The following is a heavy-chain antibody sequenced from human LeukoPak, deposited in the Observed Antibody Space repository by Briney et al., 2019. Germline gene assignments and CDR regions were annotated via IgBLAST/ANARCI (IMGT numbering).Heavy chain of an antibody. V-gene: IGHV1-8*01. D-gene: IGHD3-22*01. Sequence: ASVKVSCKASGYTFTSYDINWVRQATGQGLEWMGWMYPNSGNTGYAQKFQGRVTMTRNTSISTAYMELSSLRSEDTAVYYCARDYYDSSGAWSFDIWGQGTMVTVSS. CDR3: ARDYYDSSGAWSFDI. J-gene: IGHJ3*02. CDR1: GYTFTSYD. CDR2: MYPNSGNT.